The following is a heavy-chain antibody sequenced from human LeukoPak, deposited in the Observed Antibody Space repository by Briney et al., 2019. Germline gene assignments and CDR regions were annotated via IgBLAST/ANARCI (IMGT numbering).Heavy chain of an antibody. Sequence: ASVKVSCKASGGTFSSYAISWVRQAPGQGLEWMGGIIPIFGTANYAQKFQGRVTITADESTSTAYMELSSLRSEDTAVYYCARPSSGWYGRYFDYWGQGTLVTVSS. D-gene: IGHD6-19*01. CDR3: ARPSSGWYGRYFDY. CDR1: GGTFSSYA. CDR2: IIPIFGTA. J-gene: IGHJ4*02. V-gene: IGHV1-69*13.